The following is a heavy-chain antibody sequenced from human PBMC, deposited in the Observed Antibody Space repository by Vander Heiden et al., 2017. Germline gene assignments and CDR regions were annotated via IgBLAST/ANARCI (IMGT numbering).Heavy chain of an antibody. CDR2: IVVGSGNT. D-gene: IGHD1-26*01. J-gene: IGHJ4*02. V-gene: IGHV1-58*01. CDR3: AAVSGSYRPLDY. Sequence: WIGWIVVGSGNTNYAQKFQERVTITRDMSTSTAYMELSSLRSEDTAVYYCAAVSGSYRPLDYWGQGTLVTVSS.